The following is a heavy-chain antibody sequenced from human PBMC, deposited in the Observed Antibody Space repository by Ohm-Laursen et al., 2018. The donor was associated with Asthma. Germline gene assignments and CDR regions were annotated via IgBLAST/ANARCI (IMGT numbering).Heavy chain of an antibody. CDR2: ISSSGSRL. V-gene: IGHV3-21*01. Sequence: SLRLSCSASGFTFSTYSMNWVRRAPGKGLEWVSAISSSGSRLLYADSVRGRFTISRDNAKNSLSLQMNSLRAEDTAVYYCVRSVDDGGNSGDYWGQGTLVTVSS. CDR3: VRSVDDGGNSGDY. J-gene: IGHJ4*02. CDR1: GFTFSTYS. D-gene: IGHD4-23*01.